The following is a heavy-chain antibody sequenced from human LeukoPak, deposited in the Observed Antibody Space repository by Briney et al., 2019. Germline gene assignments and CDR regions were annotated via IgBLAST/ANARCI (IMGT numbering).Heavy chain of an antibody. D-gene: IGHD3-16*01. J-gene: IGHJ6*02. Sequence: GGSLRLSCAASGFTFSSYWMNWARQAPGKGLEWVASINHNGNVNYYVDSVKGRFTISRDNAKNSLYLQMSNLRAEDTAVYYCARGGGLDVWGQGATVTVSS. CDR1: GFTFSSYW. V-gene: IGHV3-7*03. CDR2: INHNGNVN. CDR3: ARGGGLDV.